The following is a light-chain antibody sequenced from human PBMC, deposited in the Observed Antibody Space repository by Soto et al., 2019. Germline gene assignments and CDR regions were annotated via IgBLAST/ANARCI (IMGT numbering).Light chain of an antibody. CDR1: NIGSKN. CDR2: RDT. CDR3: QVWDSSTGV. V-gene: IGLV3-9*01. J-gene: IGLJ1*01. Sequence: SYELTQPLSVSVALGQTARITCGGNNIGSKNVHWYQHRPGQAPEMIIYRDTNRPSEIPERFSGSNSGNTATLTISRAQVGDEADYYCQVWDSSTGVFGTGTKLTVL.